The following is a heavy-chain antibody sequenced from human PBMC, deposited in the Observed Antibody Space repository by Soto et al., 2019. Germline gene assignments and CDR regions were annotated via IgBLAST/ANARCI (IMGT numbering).Heavy chain of an antibody. J-gene: IGHJ4*02. CDR1: GYAFTTYG. V-gene: IGHV1-18*01. CDR3: ARGRYGGY. Sequence: QVHLVQSGAEGKKPGASVKVSCKGSGYAFTTYGITWVRQAPGQGLEWMGWISDHNGNTNYAQKLQGSVTVTRDTSTSTAYMELRSLRSDDTAVYYCARGRYGGYWGQGALVTVSS. CDR2: ISDHNGNT. D-gene: IGHD3-10*01.